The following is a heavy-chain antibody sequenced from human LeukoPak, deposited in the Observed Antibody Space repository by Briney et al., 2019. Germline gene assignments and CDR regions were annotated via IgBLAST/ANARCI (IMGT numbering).Heavy chain of an antibody. CDR2: IPYDGNNK. Sequence: GRSLRLSCAASGFTFSSYAMHWVRQAPGKGLEWVAVIPYDGNNKKYADSVKGRFTISRDNSKNTLYLQMNSLRAEDTAVYYCARESGVLRGYSYGQWGQGILVTVSS. V-gene: IGHV3-30*04. D-gene: IGHD5-18*01. CDR1: GFTFSSYA. J-gene: IGHJ4*02. CDR3: ARESGVLRGYSYGQ.